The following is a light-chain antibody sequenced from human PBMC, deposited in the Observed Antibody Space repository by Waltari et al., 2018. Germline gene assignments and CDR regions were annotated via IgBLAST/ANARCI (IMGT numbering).Light chain of an antibody. CDR1: QSLLHRNGYNY. CDR3: MQSLQALWT. J-gene: IGKJ1*01. Sequence: DIVMTQSPLSLPVTPGAPASISCRSSQSLLHRNGYNYLDWYLQKPGQSPQLLIYLGSNRASGVPDRFSGSGSGTDFTLKISRVEAEDVGVYYCMQSLQALWTFGPGTKVEIK. CDR2: LGS. V-gene: IGKV2-28*01.